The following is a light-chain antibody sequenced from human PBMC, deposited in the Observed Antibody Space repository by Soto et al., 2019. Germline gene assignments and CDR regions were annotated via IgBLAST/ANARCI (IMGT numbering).Light chain of an antibody. Sequence: EIVLTQSPATLSLSPGERATLSCRASPSVPNYLAWYQQKPGQAPRLLIYGAFNRATGIPARFSGSGSGADFTLTISSLEPEDFAVYYCQQRNIWPPVTFGHGTRLEIK. CDR2: GAF. J-gene: IGKJ5*01. V-gene: IGKV3-11*01. CDR3: QQRNIWPPVT. CDR1: PSVPNY.